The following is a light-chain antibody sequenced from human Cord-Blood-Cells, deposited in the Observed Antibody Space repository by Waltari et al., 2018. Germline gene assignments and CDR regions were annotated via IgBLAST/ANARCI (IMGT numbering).Light chain of an antibody. CDR2: WAS. CDR3: QQYYSTPFT. CDR1: QSVLYSSNNKNY. J-gene: IGKJ3*01. V-gene: IGKV4-1*01. Sequence: DIVMTQSPDSLAVSLGERATINCKSSQSVLYSSNNKNYLARYQQKPGQPPKLLIYWASTRESGVPDRFSGSGSETDFTLTISSLQAEDVAVYYCQQYYSTPFTFGPGTKVDIK.